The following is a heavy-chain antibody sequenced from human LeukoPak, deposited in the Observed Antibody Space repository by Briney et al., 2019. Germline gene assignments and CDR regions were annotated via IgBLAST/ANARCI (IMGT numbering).Heavy chain of an antibody. CDR3: ASAVTTSPFYYYYGMDV. CDR1: GFTFSSYW. Sequence: GGSLRLSCAASGFTFSSYWMSWVRQAPGKGLEWVANIKQDGSEKYYVDSVKGRFTISRDNAKDSLYLQMNSLRAEDTAVYYCASAVTTSPFYYYYGMDVWGQGTTVTVSS. D-gene: IGHD4-17*01. J-gene: IGHJ6*02. CDR2: IKQDGSEK. V-gene: IGHV3-7*01.